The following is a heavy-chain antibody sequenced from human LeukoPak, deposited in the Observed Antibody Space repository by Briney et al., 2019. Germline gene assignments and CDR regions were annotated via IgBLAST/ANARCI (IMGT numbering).Heavy chain of an antibody. CDR3: ARENLAGIFPYGMDV. CDR2: FYSDGSI. V-gene: IGHV3-66*01. CDR1: GLTVSRNY. D-gene: IGHD2-21*01. Sequence: PGGSLRLSCAASGLTVSRNYVGWVRQAPGRGLEWISVFYSDGSIYYADSVKGRFTISRDNSKNTLDLQMNSLRAEDTAVYYCARENLAGIFPYGMDVWGQGTMVTVSS. J-gene: IGHJ6*02.